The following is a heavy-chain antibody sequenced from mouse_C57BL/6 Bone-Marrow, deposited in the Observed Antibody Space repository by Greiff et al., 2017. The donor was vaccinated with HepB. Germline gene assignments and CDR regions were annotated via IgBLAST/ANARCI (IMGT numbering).Heavy chain of an antibody. CDR2: IYPGSGST. D-gene: IGHD2-4*01. Sequence: VQLQQPGAELVKPGASVKMSCKASGYTFTSYWITWVKQRPGQGLEWIGDIYPGSGSTNYNEKFKSKATLTVDTSSSTAYMQLSSLTAEDSAVYYWERGADDYDAKYYYAMDYWGQGTSVTVSS. CDR1: GYTFTSYW. V-gene: IGHV1-55*01. J-gene: IGHJ4*01. CDR3: ERGADDYDAKYYYAMDY.